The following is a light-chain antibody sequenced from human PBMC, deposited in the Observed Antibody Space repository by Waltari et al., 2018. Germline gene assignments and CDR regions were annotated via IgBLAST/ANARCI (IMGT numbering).Light chain of an antibody. CDR1: SSNIGINI. CDR3: AAWDDSLDGPV. CDR2: TNN. J-gene: IGLJ3*02. Sequence: QSVLTQTPSVSATPGQRVTISCSGSSSNIGINIVNWYQQLPGTAPKLLIHTNNQRPSGVPDRFSGSKSGTSASLAISGLQSGDEAEYYCAAWDDSLDGPVFGGGTKLTVL. V-gene: IGLV1-44*01.